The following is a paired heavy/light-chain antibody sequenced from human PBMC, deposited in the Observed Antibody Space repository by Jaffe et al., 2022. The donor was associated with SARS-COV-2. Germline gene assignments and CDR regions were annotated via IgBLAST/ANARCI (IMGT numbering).Light chain of an antibody. CDR1: RLSKQY. Sequence: SFELTQPPSVSVSPGQTARITCTGDRLSKQYGYWYQQKPGQAPQLVIYKDSERPSGIPERFSGSSSGTTVTLTISRVQAEDEADYYCQSADSSATVVFGGGTKVTVL. CDR2: KDS. V-gene: IGLV3-25*03. J-gene: IGLJ2*01. CDR3: QSADSSATVV.
Heavy chain of an antibody. D-gene: IGHD5-18*01. Sequence: QVQLVQSGAEGREPGSSVKVSCKVSGGTFSDLTLTWVRQAPGQGLEWVGRIIPVLGMPSYAQKFQGRVTLSADMSTNTVYMELSSLRSEDTAVYFCAREVGDYNYGTNYFYYFDLWGQGTLVTVSS. CDR2: IIPVLGMP. CDR3: AREVGDYNYGTNYFYYFDL. CDR1: GGTFSDLT. V-gene: IGHV1-69*08. J-gene: IGHJ4*02.